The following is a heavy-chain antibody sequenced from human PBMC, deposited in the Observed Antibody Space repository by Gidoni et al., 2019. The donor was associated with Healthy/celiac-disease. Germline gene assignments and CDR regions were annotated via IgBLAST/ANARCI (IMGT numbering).Heavy chain of an antibody. V-gene: IGHV3-23*01. J-gene: IGHJ4*02. CDR3: AKDPWALYSSGWYIDY. CDR2: ISGSGGST. CDR1: GFTFSSSA. Sequence: EVQLLESGGGLVQPGGSLRLSCAASGFTFSSSAMSWVRQAPGKGLEWVAAISGSGGSTYYADSVKGRFTISRDNSKNTLYLQMNSLRAEDTAVYYCAKDPWALYSSGWYIDYWGQGTLVTVSS. D-gene: IGHD6-19*01.